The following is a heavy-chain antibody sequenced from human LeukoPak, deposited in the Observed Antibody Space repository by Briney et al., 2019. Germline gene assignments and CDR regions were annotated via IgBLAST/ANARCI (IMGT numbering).Heavy chain of an antibody. D-gene: IGHD3-10*01. CDR1: GYSISSGYY. V-gene: IGHV4-38-2*02. CDR2: IYHSGST. J-gene: IGHJ5*02. CDR3: ATSASKGLVLLWSQLGNWFDP. Sequence: PSETLSLTCTVSGYSISSGYYWGWIRQPPGKGLEWIGSIYHSGSTYYNPSLKSRVTISVDTSKNQFSLKLSSVTAADTAVYYCATSASKGLVLLWSQLGNWFDPWGQGTLVTVSS.